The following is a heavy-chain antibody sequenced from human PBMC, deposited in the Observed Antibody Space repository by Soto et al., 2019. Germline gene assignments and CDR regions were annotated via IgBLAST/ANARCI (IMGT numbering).Heavy chain of an antibody. CDR2: ISCNSGSI. Sequence: EVQLVESGGGLVQPGRSLRLSCAASGFTFDYYAMHWVRQVPGKGLEWVSSISCNSGSICYADSVKGRFNISRYNAKNSLDLQMNSLRADDTAFYYCTKDGLRSGAYDGKHFEYWGQGTQVTVSS. J-gene: IGHJ4*02. CDR3: TKDGLRSGAYDGKHFEY. CDR1: GFTFDYYA. V-gene: IGHV3-9*01. D-gene: IGHD5-12*01.